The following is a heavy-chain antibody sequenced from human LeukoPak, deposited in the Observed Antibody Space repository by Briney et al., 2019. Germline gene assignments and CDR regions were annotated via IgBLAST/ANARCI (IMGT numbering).Heavy chain of an antibody. Sequence: PGGSLRLSCAASGFTFNKYWMTWVRQAPGKGLEWVANIKQDGNEKYYVDSVKGRFTISRDNAKNSLYLQMNSLRVEDTAVYYCAKLAKYFYGSETYYFFEHWGQGTPVTASS. CDR3: AKLAKYFYGSETYYFFEH. D-gene: IGHD3-10*01. V-gene: IGHV3-7*01. J-gene: IGHJ4*02. CDR2: IKQDGNEK. CDR1: GFTFNKYW.